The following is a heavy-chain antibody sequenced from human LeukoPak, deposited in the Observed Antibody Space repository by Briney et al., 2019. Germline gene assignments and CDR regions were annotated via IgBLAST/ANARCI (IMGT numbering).Heavy chain of an antibody. Sequence: GASVKVSCKASGFTFSNTAVQWVRQARGQRLEWMGWIVVGSGNTNYAQKFQERITITRDMSTRTAYMELSSLRSEDTAVYYCAADQAEYCDGDCYNVWGQGTTVTVSS. CDR1: GFTFSNTA. D-gene: IGHD2-21*02. CDR3: AADQAEYCDGDCYNV. CDR2: IVVGSGNT. J-gene: IGHJ6*02. V-gene: IGHV1-58*01.